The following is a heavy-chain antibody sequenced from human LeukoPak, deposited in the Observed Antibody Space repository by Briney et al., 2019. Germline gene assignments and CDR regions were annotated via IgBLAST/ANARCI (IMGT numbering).Heavy chain of an antibody. V-gene: IGHV3-23*01. J-gene: IGHJ4*02. CDR1: GFTFRSHA. CDR2: IYENGGTT. D-gene: IGHD6-13*01. CDR3: ARDARIAAAGTLDY. Sequence: GGSLRLSCVGSGFTFRSHAMSWVRQAPEKGLEFVSGIYENGGTTYYADSVKGRFTISRDNAKNSLYLQMNSLRAEDTAVYYCARDARIAAAGTLDYWGQGTLVTVSS.